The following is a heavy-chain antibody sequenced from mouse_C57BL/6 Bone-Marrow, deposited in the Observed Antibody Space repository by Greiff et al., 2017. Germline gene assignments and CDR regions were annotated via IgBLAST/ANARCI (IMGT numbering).Heavy chain of an antibody. J-gene: IGHJ4*01. CDR1: GYSITSGYY. CDR3: ARVNGYDSYAMDY. D-gene: IGHD1-2*01. Sequence: EVKLQESGPGLVKPSQSLSLTCSVTGYSITSGYYWYWIRQFPGNKLEWMGYISYDGSNNYNPSLKNRISINRDTSKNQFFLTLNSVTTEDTATYYCARVNGYDSYAMDYWGQGTSVTVSS. CDR2: ISYDGSN. V-gene: IGHV3-6*01.